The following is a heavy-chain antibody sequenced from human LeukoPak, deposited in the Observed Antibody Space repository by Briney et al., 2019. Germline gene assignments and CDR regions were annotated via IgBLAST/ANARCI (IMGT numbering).Heavy chain of an antibody. J-gene: IGHJ1*01. Sequence: SETLSLTCIVPGGSISSSSYYWAWIRQSPGKGLEWIGTFSSGGSTYYNPSLKSRVTISVDTSKNQFSLKLSSVTAADTAVYYCARDHQVPAGFQHWGQGTLVTVSS. V-gene: IGHV4-39*07. CDR1: GGSISSSSYY. CDR2: FSSGGST. CDR3: ARDHQVPAGFQH. D-gene: IGHD2-2*01.